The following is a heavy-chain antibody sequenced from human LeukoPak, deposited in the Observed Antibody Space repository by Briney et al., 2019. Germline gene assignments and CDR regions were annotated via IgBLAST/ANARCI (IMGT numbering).Heavy chain of an antibody. CDR3: ARLQSLATVAFFFDS. V-gene: IGHV5-51*01. CDR2: IYPGDSDI. CDR1: GYSFSNYW. J-gene: IGHJ4*02. Sequence: GESLKISCQASGYSFSNYWIVWVRQLPDKGLKWMAIIYPGDSDIRYSPSSQGRVTISADKSINTAYLQWSSLKASDTAIYYCARLQSLATVAFFFDSWGQGTLVTVSS. D-gene: IGHD4-11*01.